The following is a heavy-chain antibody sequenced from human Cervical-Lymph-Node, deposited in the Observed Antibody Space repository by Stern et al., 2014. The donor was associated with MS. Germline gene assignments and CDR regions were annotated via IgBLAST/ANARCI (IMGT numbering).Heavy chain of an antibody. CDR1: GFIFGNYA. Sequence: VQLVESGGGVVQPGRSLRLSCAASGFIFGNYAMHWVRQAPGKGLDWVAFVSNEGSKQFYADSVKGRFTISRDNANNTLYLQMNSLRPEDTAVYYCGRDTCRGGGCYFRYWGQGILITVSS. CDR3: GRDTCRGGGCYFRY. D-gene: IGHD2-15*01. CDR2: VSNEGSKQ. J-gene: IGHJ4*02. V-gene: IGHV3-30-3*01.